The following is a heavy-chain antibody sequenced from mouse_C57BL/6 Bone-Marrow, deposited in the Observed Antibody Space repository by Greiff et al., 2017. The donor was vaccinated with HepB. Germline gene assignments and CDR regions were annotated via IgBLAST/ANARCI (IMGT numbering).Heavy chain of an antibody. V-gene: IGHV1-53*01. CDR2: INPSNGGT. J-gene: IGHJ4*01. Sequence: QVHVKQPGTELVKPGASVKLSCKASGYTFTSYWMHWVQQRPGQGLEWIGNINPSNGGTNYNEKFKSKATLTVDKSSSTAYMQLSSLTSEDSAVYYCAKEDYDRGYAMDYWGQGTSVTVSS. CDR3: AKEDYDRGYAMDY. CDR1: GYTFTSYW. D-gene: IGHD1-1*01.